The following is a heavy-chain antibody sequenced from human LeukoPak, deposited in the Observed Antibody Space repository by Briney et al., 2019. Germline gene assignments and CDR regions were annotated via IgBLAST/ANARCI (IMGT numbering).Heavy chain of an antibody. Sequence: ASVKVSCKASGGTFSSYAISWVGQAPGQGLEWMGRIIPILGIANYAQKFQGRVTITADKSTSTAYMELSSLRSEDTAVYYCARAGHYYDSSGYLAYWGQGTLVTVSS. D-gene: IGHD3-22*01. J-gene: IGHJ4*02. CDR3: ARAGHYYDSSGYLAY. CDR2: IIPILGIA. CDR1: GGTFSSYA. V-gene: IGHV1-69*04.